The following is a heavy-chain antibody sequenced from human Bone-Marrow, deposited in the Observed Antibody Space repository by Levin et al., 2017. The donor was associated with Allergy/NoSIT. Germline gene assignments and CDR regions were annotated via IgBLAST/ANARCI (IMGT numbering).Heavy chain of an antibody. Sequence: SETLSLTCTVSGGSISSGGYYWSWIRQHPGKGLEWIGYIYYSGSTYYNPSLKSRVTISVDTSKNQFSLKLSSVTAADTAVYYCAGGTDYGDSVPFRYYDYYRDVWGKGTTVTVAS. J-gene: IGHJ6*03. CDR1: GGSISSGGYY. CDR2: IYYSGST. D-gene: IGHD4-17*01. V-gene: IGHV4-31*03. CDR3: AGGTDYGDSVPFRYYDYYRDV.